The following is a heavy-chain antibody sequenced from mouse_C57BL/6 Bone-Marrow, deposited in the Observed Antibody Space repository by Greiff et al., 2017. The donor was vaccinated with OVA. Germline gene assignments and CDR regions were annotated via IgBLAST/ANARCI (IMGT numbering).Heavy chain of an antibody. CDR3: ARWIYYDGSSYYYAMDY. D-gene: IGHD1-1*01. CDR1: GYTFTDYY. Sequence: EVQLQQSGPELVKPGASVKISCKASGYTFTDYYMNWVKQSHGKSLEWIGDINPNNGGTSYNQKFKGKATLTVDKSSSTAYMELRSLTSEDSAVYYCARWIYYDGSSYYYAMDYWGQGTSVTVSS. CDR2: INPNNGGT. J-gene: IGHJ4*01. V-gene: IGHV1-26*01.